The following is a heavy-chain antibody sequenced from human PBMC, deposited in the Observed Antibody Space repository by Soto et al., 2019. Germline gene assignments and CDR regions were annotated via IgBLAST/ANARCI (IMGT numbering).Heavy chain of an antibody. J-gene: IGHJ4*03. CDR1: SYVIESGHY. CDR2: IYDSGTT. CDR3: VRSPQYYTPGSSPFDY. V-gene: IGHV4-38-2*01. D-gene: IGHD3-3*01. Sequence: PSETLSLTCVVSSYVIESGHYWGCVRQPPGKGREWVGSIYDSGTTYYNQSLRSRVTISADTSKNQFSLSLTSVTAVDTDVYYCVRSPQYYTPGSSPFDYWGQGTMVTVSS.